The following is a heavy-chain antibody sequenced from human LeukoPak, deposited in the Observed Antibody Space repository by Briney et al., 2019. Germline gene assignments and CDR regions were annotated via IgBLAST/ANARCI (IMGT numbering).Heavy chain of an antibody. CDR3: ARDRGRILWFGEFDY. CDR2: INSGNGKT. CDR1: GYPFSRHA. J-gene: IGHJ4*02. D-gene: IGHD3-10*01. Sequence: ASVTVSCKASGYPFSRHAIHWVRQAPGQRLEWMGWINSGNGKTKYSQKFQGRVTITRDTSASTAYMELTSLTAEDTAVYYCARDRGRILWFGEFDYWGQGTLVSASS. V-gene: IGHV1-3*01.